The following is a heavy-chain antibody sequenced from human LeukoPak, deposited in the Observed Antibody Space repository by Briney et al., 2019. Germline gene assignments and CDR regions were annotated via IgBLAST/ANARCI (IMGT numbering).Heavy chain of an antibody. Sequence: ASVRVSCKVSGYTLTELSMHWVRQTPGKGLEWMGGFDPEDGETVYAQKFQDRFTMNEDSSSDAAYTELSSLRPEDTAMYFCATDHPRGDAFDFWGQGTMVTVSS. CDR1: GYTLTELS. CDR3: ATDHPRGDAFDF. CDR2: FDPEDGET. J-gene: IGHJ3*01. V-gene: IGHV1-24*01.